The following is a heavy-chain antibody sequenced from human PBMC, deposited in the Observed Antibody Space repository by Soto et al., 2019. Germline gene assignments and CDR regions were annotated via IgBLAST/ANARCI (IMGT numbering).Heavy chain of an antibody. CDR3: AKDQITVYYDFWSGPGGGMDV. Sequence: GGALRLSCAASGFTFSSYGMHWVRQAPGKGLEWVAVISYDGSNKYYADSVKGRFTISRDNSKNTLYLQMNSLRAEDTAVYYCAKDQITVYYDFWSGPGGGMDVWGQGTTVTVSS. CDR1: GFTFSSYG. J-gene: IGHJ6*02. D-gene: IGHD3-3*01. CDR2: ISYDGSNK. V-gene: IGHV3-30*18.